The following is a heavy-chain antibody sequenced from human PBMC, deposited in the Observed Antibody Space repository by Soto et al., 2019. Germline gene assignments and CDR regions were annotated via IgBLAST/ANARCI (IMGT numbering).Heavy chain of an antibody. CDR2: INHRGST. J-gene: IGHJ5*02. CDR1: GGSFSGYY. Sequence: SETLSLTCAVSGGSFSGYYRTWIRQPPGKALEWIGGINHRGSTNYNPSLESRVTITVDPSKNQFSLKLTSVAAADRGLYYCARDGFCSSTSCRVGNWFDPWGQGTLVTVSS. D-gene: IGHD2-2*03. V-gene: IGHV4-34*01. CDR3: ARDGFCSSTSCRVGNWFDP.